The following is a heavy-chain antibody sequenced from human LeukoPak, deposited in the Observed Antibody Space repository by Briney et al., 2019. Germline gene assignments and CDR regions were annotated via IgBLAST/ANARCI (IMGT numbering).Heavy chain of an antibody. J-gene: IGHJ4*02. CDR3: ARERGRIAVDGGPGY. Sequence: GGSLRLSCEVSGFIFSNYGMHWVRQAPGRGLEWVALIWYDGRTKFHADSVRGRFTISRDNSANTLYLQMSSLRVEDTAVYYCARERGRIAVDGGPGYWGQGALVTVSS. V-gene: IGHV3-33*01. CDR2: IWYDGRTK. D-gene: IGHD6-19*01. CDR1: GFIFSNYG.